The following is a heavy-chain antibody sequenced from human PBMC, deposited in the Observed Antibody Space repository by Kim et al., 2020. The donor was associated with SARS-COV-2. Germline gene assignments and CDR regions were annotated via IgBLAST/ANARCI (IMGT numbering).Heavy chain of an antibody. CDR2: IYYSGST. CDR1: GGSISSSSYY. Sequence: SETLSLTCTVSGGSISSSSYYWGWIRQPPGKGLEWIGSIYYSGSTYYNPSLKSRVTISVDKSKNQFSLKLSSVTAADTAVYYCARHGIAVAGGFDYWGQGTLVTVSS. CDR3: ARHGIAVAGGFDY. J-gene: IGHJ4*02. V-gene: IGHV4-39*01. D-gene: IGHD6-19*01.